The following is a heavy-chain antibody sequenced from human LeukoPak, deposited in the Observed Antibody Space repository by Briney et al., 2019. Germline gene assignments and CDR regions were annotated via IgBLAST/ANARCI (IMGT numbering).Heavy chain of an antibody. CDR1: GFTFSDYY. CDR2: ISSSGSTI. J-gene: IGHJ4*02. Sequence: GGSLRLSCAASGFTFSDYYMSWICQAPGKGMEWVSYISSSGSTIYYADSVKGRFTISRDNSKNTLYLQMNSLRAEDMAVYYCAKSIAVAGLAGGRTFDYWGQGTLVTVSS. V-gene: IGHV3-11*04. D-gene: IGHD6-19*01. CDR3: AKSIAVAGLAGGRTFDY.